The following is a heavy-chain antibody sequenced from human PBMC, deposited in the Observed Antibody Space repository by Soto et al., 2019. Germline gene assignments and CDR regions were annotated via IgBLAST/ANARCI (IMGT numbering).Heavy chain of an antibody. D-gene: IGHD3-10*01. Sequence: QVQLVESGGGVVQPGRSLRLSCAASGFTFSSYGMHWVRQAPGKGLEWVAVISYDGSNKYYADSVKGRFTISRDNSNNTLYLQMNSLRAEDTAVYYCAKASGSGTPDYWGQGTLVTVSS. CDR3: AKASGSGTPDY. CDR1: GFTFSSYG. CDR2: ISYDGSNK. V-gene: IGHV3-30*18. J-gene: IGHJ4*02.